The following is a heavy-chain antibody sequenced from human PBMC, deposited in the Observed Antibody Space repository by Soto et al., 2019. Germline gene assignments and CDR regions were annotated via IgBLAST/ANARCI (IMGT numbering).Heavy chain of an antibody. CDR1: GYTFTSYD. D-gene: IGHD1-1*01. CDR3: AGPWNKQ. Sequence: QVQLVQSGAEVKKPGASVKVSCKASGYTFTSYDINWVRQATGQGLEWMGWMNPNSGNTGYAQKLQGRVTMTRDTSISTAYIELSSLRDADTAVYYCAGPWNKQWGQGTPVTVSS. V-gene: IGHV1-8*01. CDR2: MNPNSGNT. J-gene: IGHJ4*02.